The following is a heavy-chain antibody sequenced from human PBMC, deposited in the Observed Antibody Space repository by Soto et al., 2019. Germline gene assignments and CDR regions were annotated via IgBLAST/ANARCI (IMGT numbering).Heavy chain of an antibody. CDR2: ISSSSSYI. CDR1: GFTFSSFS. V-gene: IGHV3-21*01. Sequence: GGSLRLSCAASGFTFSSFSMNWVRQAPGKGLEWVSSISSSSSYIYYADSVKGRFTISRDNAKNSLYLQMNSLRAEDTAVYYCARDSITIFGVVIEYFDYWGQGTLVTVSS. CDR3: ARDSITIFGVVIEYFDY. D-gene: IGHD3-3*01. J-gene: IGHJ4*02.